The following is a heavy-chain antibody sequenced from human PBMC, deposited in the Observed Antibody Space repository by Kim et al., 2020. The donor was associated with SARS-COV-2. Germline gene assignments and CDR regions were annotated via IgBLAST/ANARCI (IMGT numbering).Heavy chain of an antibody. Sequence: ASLKVSCKASGYTFTSYDINWVRQATGQGLEWMGWMNPNSGNTGYAQKFQGRVTMTRNTSISTAYMELSSLRSEDTAVYYCARGGDGYNYLGYYYYGMDVWGQGTTVTVSS. J-gene: IGHJ6*02. CDR3: ARGGDGYNYLGYYYYGMDV. V-gene: IGHV1-8*01. CDR1: GYTFTSYD. D-gene: IGHD5-12*01. CDR2: MNPNSGNT.